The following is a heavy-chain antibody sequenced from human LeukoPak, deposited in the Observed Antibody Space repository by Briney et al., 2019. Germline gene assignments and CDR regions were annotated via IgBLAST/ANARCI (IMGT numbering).Heavy chain of an antibody. V-gene: IGHV4-59*01. D-gene: IGHD6-6*01. CDR3: ARDLRYSSSLSWFDP. Sequence: SETLSLTCTVSGGSISSYYWSWIRQPPGKGLEWIGYIYYSGSTNYNPSLKSRVTISVDTSKNQFSLKLSSVTAADTAVSYCARDLRYSSSLSWFDPWGQGTLVTVSS. CDR2: IYYSGST. J-gene: IGHJ5*02. CDR1: GGSISSYY.